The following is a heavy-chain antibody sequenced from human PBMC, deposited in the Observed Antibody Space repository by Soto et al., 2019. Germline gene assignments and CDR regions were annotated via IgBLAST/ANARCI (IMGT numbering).Heavy chain of an antibody. D-gene: IGHD3-3*01. CDR2: ISAYNGNT. CDR1: GYTFTSYG. Sequence: ASVKVSCKASGYTFTSYGISWVRQAPGQGLEWMGWISAYNGNTNYAQKLQGRVTMTTDTSTSTAYMELRSLRSDDTAVYYCARGGVTIFGVVTYYYYGLDVCRQGNTVTASS. V-gene: IGHV1-18*04. J-gene: IGHJ6*02. CDR3: ARGGVTIFGVVTYYYYGLDV.